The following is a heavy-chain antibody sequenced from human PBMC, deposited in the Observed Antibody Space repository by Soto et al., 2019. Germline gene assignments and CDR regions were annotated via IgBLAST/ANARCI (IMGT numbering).Heavy chain of an antibody. CDR2: ISGSGGST. Sequence: LRLSCAASGFTFSSYAMSWVRQAPGKGLEWVSAISGSGGSTYYADSVKGRFTISRDNSKNTLYLQMNSLRAEDTAVYYCAKSAGQQLVGDYYYYGMDVWGQGTTVTVSS. J-gene: IGHJ6*02. CDR3: AKSAGQQLVGDYYYYGMDV. V-gene: IGHV3-23*01. D-gene: IGHD6-13*01. CDR1: GFTFSSYA.